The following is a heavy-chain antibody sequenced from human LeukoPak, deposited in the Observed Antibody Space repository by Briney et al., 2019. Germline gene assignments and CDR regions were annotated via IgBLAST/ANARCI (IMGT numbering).Heavy chain of an antibody. CDR2: IRYDGSNK. V-gene: IGHV3-30*02. CDR3: AKDLITIFGVVNIEGYY. J-gene: IGHJ4*02. D-gene: IGHD3-3*01. CDR1: GFSFSSYG. Sequence: GGSLRLSCAASGFSFSSYGMHWVRQAPGKGLEWVAFIRYDGSNKYYADSVKGRFTISRDNSKNTLYLQMNSLRAEDTAVYYCAKDLITIFGVVNIEGYYWGQGTLVTVSS.